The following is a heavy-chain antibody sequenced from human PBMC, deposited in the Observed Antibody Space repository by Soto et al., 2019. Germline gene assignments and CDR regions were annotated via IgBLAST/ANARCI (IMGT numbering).Heavy chain of an antibody. CDR3: VVIHCDSWAFDFYGMDV. CDR1: GQTFNRYW. J-gene: IGHJ6*02. CDR2: IKQDGSEE. D-gene: IGHD3-3*01. V-gene: IGHV3-7*03. Sequence: DVQLAESGGGLVQPGGSLRLSCVASGQTFNRYWMSWVRQAPGKGLEWVANIKQDGSEEYYVDSVKGRFTISRDNAKKLLYLQMNSLRAEDAAMYYCVVIHCDSWAFDFYGMDVWGQGSTVIVSS.